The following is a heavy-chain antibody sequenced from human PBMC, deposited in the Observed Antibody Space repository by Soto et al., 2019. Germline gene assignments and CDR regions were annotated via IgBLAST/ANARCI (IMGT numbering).Heavy chain of an antibody. Sequence: SETQSLTCAVSGGSISSSNWWSWVRQPPGKGLEWIGEIYHSGSTNYNPSLKSRVTISVDKSKNQFSLKLSSVTAADTAVYYCARTWAGLQRYGMDVWGQGTTVTVSS. D-gene: IGHD4-4*01. CDR1: GGSISSSNW. V-gene: IGHV4-4*02. CDR3: ARTWAGLQRYGMDV. J-gene: IGHJ6*02. CDR2: IYHSGST.